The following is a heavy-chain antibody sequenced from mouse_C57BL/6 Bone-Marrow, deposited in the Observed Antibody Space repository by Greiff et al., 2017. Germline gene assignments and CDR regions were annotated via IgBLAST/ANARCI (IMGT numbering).Heavy chain of an antibody. V-gene: IGHV1-4*01. D-gene: IGHD1-1*01. J-gene: IGHJ3*01. CDR3: ARGAYYGSRAWFAY. CDR1: GYTFTSYT. Sequence: QVQLQQSGAELARPGASVKMSCKASGYTFTSYTMHWVTQRPGQGLEWIGYINPSSGYTKYNQKFKDKATLTADKSSSTAYMQLSSLTSEDSAVYYCARGAYYGSRAWFAYWGQGTLVTVSA. CDR2: INPSSGYT.